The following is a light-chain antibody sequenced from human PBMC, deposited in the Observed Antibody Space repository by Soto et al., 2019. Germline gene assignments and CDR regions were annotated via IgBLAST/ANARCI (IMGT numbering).Light chain of an antibody. V-gene: IGLV2-14*01. CDR1: SSDVGGYNY. Sequence: QSALTQPASVSGSPGQSITISCTGTSSDVGGYNYVSWYQQHPGKAPKLMIYDVSNRSSGVSNRFSGSKSGNTASLTISGLQAEDEAAYYCSSYTSSSTLVVFGGGTKLTVL. CDR3: SSYTSSSTLVV. J-gene: IGLJ2*01. CDR2: DVS.